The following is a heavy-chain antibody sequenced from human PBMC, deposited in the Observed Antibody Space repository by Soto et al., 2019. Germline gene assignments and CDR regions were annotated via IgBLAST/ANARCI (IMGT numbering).Heavy chain of an antibody. D-gene: IGHD3-22*01. V-gene: IGHV1-69*13. Sequence: GASVKVSCKASGGTFSSYAISWVRQAPGQGLEWMGGIIPIFGTANYAQKFQGRVTITADESTSTAYMELSSLRSEDTAVYYCARGLLDYYDSSGYYYFDYWGQGTLVTVSS. CDR1: GGTFSSYA. CDR2: IIPIFGTA. J-gene: IGHJ4*02. CDR3: ARGLLDYYDSSGYYYFDY.